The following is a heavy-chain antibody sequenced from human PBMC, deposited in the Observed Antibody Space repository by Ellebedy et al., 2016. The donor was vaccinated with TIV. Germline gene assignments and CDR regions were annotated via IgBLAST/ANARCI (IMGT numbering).Heavy chain of an antibody. Sequence: GGPLRLSCAVSGFSFSSYWMSWVRQPPGQGLEWVANMRPDGGEKHYVDSVKGRLTISRDNSKNSLYLQMNSLRVEDTAVYYCAREGAYGDYAPGQYCMDVWGQGTTVTVS. V-gene: IGHV3-7*03. CDR1: GFSFSSYW. J-gene: IGHJ6*02. D-gene: IGHD4-17*01. CDR2: MRPDGGEK. CDR3: AREGAYGDYAPGQYCMDV.